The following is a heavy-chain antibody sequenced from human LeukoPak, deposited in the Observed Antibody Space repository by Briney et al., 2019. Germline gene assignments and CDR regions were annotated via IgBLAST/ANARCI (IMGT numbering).Heavy chain of an antibody. CDR2: IDSDGSST. J-gene: IGHJ4*02. D-gene: IGHD3-16*01. CDR1: GFTFSSFA. Sequence: GGSLRLSCAASGFTFSSFAMSWVRQAPGKGLVWVSRIDSDGSSTRYADSVKGRFTISRDNAKNTLYLQMHSLRAEDTAVYYCARLRGGYLDYWGQGNLVTVSS. V-gene: IGHV3-74*01. CDR3: ARLRGGYLDY.